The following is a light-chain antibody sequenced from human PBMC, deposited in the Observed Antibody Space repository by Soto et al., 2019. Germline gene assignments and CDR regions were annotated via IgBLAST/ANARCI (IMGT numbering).Light chain of an antibody. CDR2: GAS. V-gene: IGKV3-20*01. J-gene: IGKJ3*01. Sequence: EIVLTQSPGTLSLSPGERATLSCRASQSVSSSYLAWYQQKPGQAPGLLIYGASSRVTGIPDRFSGRGSGTDFTLTISRLEPEDFAVYYCQQYGSSPRTFGPGTKVDIK. CDR1: QSVSSSY. CDR3: QQYGSSPRT.